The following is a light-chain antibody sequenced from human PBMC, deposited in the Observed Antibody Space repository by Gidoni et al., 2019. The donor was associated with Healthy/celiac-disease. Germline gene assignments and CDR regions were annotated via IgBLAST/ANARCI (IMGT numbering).Light chain of an antibody. CDR3: QQSDSTPIT. J-gene: IGKJ5*01. CDR2: AAS. Sequence: IHLPQSPSSLSASVGDRVTITCRASQSISSYLNWYQQKPGKAPKLLIYAASSLQSGVPSRFSGSGYGTDFNLTISSLQPEDFATDYCQQSDSTPITFGQGTRLEIK. CDR1: QSISSY. V-gene: IGKV1-39*01.